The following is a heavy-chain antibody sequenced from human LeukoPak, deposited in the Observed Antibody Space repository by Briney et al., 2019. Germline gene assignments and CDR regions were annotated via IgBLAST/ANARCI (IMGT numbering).Heavy chain of an antibody. D-gene: IGHD3-10*01. CDR1: GFTFSSYG. Sequence: GGSLRLSCAASGFTFSSYGMHWVRQAPGKGLEWVAVIWYDGSSKYYADSVKGRFTISRDNSKNTLYLQMNSLRAEDTAVYYCARDSGWFGDSMDVWGQGTTVTVSS. CDR3: ARDSGWFGDSMDV. V-gene: IGHV3-33*01. J-gene: IGHJ6*02. CDR2: IWYDGSSK.